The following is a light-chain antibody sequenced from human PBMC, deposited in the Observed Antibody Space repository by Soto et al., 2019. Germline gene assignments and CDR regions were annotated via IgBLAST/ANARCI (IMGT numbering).Light chain of an antibody. Sequence: QSVLTQPPSVSGAPGQRVTISCTGSSSNIGAIYDVQWYQQLPGAAPKLLIYGNTNRPSGVPDRFSGSKSGTSASLAITGLQAEDESDYYCQSYDSSLSGSVFGGGTQLTVL. CDR2: GNT. J-gene: IGLJ3*02. CDR1: SSNIGAIYD. V-gene: IGLV1-40*01. CDR3: QSYDSSLSGSV.